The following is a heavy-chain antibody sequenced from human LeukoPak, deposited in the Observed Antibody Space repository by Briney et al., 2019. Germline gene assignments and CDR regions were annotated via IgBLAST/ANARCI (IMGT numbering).Heavy chain of an antibody. V-gene: IGHV3-53*01. CDR3: PSSRVGAPDAFDY. J-gene: IGHJ4*02. CDR1: GFTVSSNY. CDR2: IYSGGST. D-gene: IGHD1-26*01. Sequence: GGSLRLSCAASGFTVSSNYMSWVRQAPGKGLEWVSVIYSGGSTYYAASVKGRFTISRDNSKNTLYLQMNSLRAEDTAVYYCPSSRVGAPDAFDYWGQRTLVTVSS.